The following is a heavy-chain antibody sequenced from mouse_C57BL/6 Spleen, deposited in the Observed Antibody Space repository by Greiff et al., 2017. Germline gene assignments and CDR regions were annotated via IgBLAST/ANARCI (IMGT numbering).Heavy chain of an antibody. CDR3: SRRYGSSLYFDV. D-gene: IGHD1-1*01. J-gene: IGHJ1*03. CDR1: GYTFTSYW. Sequence: QVQLKQPGAELVKPGASVKLSCKASGYTFTSYWMQWVKQRPGQGLEWIGEIDPSDSYTNYNQKFKGKATLTVDTSSSTAYMQLSSLTSEYSAVFYCSRRYGSSLYFDVWGTVTTVTVSS. CDR2: IDPSDSYT. V-gene: IGHV1-50*01.